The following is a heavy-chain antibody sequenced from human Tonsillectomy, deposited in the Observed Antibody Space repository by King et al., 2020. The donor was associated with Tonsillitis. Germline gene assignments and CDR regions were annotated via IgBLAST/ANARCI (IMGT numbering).Heavy chain of an antibody. V-gene: IGHV1-2*02. CDR3: SRDLRYCTVASCYTGYYYYGMDV. CDR2: INPNNGDT. D-gene: IGHD2-2*02. Sequence: QLVQSGAEVKKPGASVKVSCKASGYTFTDHYMHWLRQAPGQGLEWMGWINPNNGDTNYAQKFQGRATMTRDTSISTAYMELSRLTSDDTAVYYCSRDLRYCTVASCYTGYYYYGMDVWGQGTTVTVSS. J-gene: IGHJ6*02. CDR1: GYTFTDHY.